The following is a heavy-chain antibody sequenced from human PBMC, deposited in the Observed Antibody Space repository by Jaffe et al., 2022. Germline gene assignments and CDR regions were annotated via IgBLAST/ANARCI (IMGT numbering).Heavy chain of an antibody. CDR1: GFTFSSYS. Sequence: EVQLVESGGGLVQPGGSLRLSCAASGFTFSSYSMNWVRQAPGKGLEWVSYISSSSSTIYYADSVKGRFTISRDNAKNSLYLQMNSLRAEDTAVYYCARVYYDILTGYYSFDYWGQGTLVTVSS. V-gene: IGHV3-48*01. J-gene: IGHJ4*02. CDR3: ARVYYDILTGYYSFDY. CDR2: ISSSSSTI. D-gene: IGHD3-9*01.